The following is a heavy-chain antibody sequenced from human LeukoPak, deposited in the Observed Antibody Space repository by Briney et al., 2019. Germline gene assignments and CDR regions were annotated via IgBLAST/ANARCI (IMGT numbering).Heavy chain of an antibody. CDR3: ATDYGDYSRFDY. D-gene: IGHD4-17*01. CDR1: GGTFSSYA. V-gene: IGHV1-69*06. J-gene: IGHJ4*02. Sequence: ASVKVSCKASGGTFSSYAISWVRQAPGQGLEWMGGIIPIFGTANYAQKFQGRVTITADKSASTAYMELGSLRSEDRAVYYCATDYGDYSRFDYWGQGTLVTVSS. CDR2: IIPIFGTA.